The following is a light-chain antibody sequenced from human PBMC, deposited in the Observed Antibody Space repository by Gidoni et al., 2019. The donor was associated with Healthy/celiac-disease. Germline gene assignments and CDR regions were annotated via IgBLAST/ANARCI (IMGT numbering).Light chain of an antibody. CDR3: QSYDSSLSGFYV. V-gene: IGLV1-40*01. CDR1: SSNIGAGYD. J-gene: IGLJ1*01. CDR2: GNN. Sequence: QAVLTQPPSVSGAPGQRVTISCTGSSSNIGAGYDVHWYQQLPGTAPKLLISGNNNRPSGVPDRFSGSKSGTSASLAITGLQAEDEADYFCQSYDSSLSGFYVFGTGPKVTVL.